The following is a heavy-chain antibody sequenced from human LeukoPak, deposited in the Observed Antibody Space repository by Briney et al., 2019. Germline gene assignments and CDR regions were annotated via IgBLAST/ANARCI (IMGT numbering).Heavy chain of an antibody. CDR1: GGTFSSYA. CDR2: IIPIFSTA. Sequence: GASVKVSCKASGGTFSSYAISWVRQAPGQGLEWMGRIIPIFSTANYAQKFQGRVTITTDESTSKAYMELSSLRSEDTAIYYCARAYYYESSGYYPGGDYWGQGTLVTVSS. CDR3: ARAYYYESSGYYPGGDY. J-gene: IGHJ4*02. V-gene: IGHV1-69*05. D-gene: IGHD3-22*01.